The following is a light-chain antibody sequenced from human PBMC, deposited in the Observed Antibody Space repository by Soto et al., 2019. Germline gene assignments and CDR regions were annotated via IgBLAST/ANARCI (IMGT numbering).Light chain of an antibody. J-gene: IGKJ1*01. CDR3: QQYGSSPRT. Sequence: EIGLTQSPGTLSLSPGERATLSCGASQSVSSSYLAWYQQKPGQAPRRLIYGASSRATGIPDRFSGSGSGRDFTLTISSLEPEDFAVYYCQQYGSSPRTFGQGTNVEIK. CDR1: QSVSSSY. CDR2: GAS. V-gene: IGKV3-20*01.